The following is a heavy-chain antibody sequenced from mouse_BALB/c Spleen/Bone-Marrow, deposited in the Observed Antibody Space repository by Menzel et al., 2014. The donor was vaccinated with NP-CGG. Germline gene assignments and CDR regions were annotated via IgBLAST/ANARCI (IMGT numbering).Heavy chain of an antibody. CDR3: AEGGCGNVFDY. D-gene: IGHD2-1*01. CDR1: GYSFTGYY. CDR2: INPYNGAT. Sequence: EVQLQQSGPELVKPGASVKISCKASGYSFTGYYMHWVKQSHVKSLEWIGRINPYNGATSYNQNFKDKASLTVDKSSSTAYMELHSLTSEDSAVYYCAEGGCGNVFDYWGQGTTLTVSS. V-gene: IGHV1-31*01. J-gene: IGHJ2*01.